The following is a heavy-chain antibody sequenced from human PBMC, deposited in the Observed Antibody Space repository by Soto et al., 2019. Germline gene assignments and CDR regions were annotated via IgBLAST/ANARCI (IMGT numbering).Heavy chain of an antibody. Sequence: SETLSLTCTVSGGSISSGDYYWSWIRQPPGKGLEWIGYIYYSGSTYYNPSLKSRVTISVDTSTSTVYMEVSSLRSEDTAVYYCSRVDPGETSPFDHWGQGTLVTVSS. CDR3: SRVDPGETSPFDH. V-gene: IGHV4-30-4*02. D-gene: IGHD3-10*01. J-gene: IGHJ4*02. CDR1: GGSISSGDYY. CDR2: IYYSGST.